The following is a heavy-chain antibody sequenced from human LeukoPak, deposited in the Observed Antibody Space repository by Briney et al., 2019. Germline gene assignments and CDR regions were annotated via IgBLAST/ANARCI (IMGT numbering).Heavy chain of an antibody. V-gene: IGHV1-2*06. D-gene: IGHD2-2*01. CDR2: INPNSGGT. Sequence: ASVKVSCKASGYTFTGYYMHWVRQAPGQGLEWMGRINPNSGGTNHAQKFQGRVTMTRDTSISTAYMELSRLRSDDTAVYYCARGGCSSTSCSEHNDYWGQGTLVTVSS. CDR1: GYTFTGYY. J-gene: IGHJ4*02. CDR3: ARGGCSSTSCSEHNDY.